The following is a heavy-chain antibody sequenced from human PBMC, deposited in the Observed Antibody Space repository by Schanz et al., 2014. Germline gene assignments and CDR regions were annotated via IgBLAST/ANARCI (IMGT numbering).Heavy chain of an antibody. V-gene: IGHV3-30*03. J-gene: IGHJ4*02. CDR1: GFSFNNYG. D-gene: IGHD2-15*01. CDR2: ISFDGRNK. CDR3: ARDPGGTKTHGL. Sequence: QVQLVESGGSVVQPGRSLRLSCAASGFSFNNYGLNWVRQAPGKGLDWLAVISFDGRNKYHAQSVKGRFTISRDNSKNTLYLQMNSLRAEDTAVYYCARDPGGTKTHGLWGQGTLVTVSS.